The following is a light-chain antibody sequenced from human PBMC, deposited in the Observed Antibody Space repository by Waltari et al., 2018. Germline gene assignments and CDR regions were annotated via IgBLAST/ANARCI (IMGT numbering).Light chain of an antibody. Sequence: DIQLTQSPSFLSASVGDRVTITCRASQGISSYLAWYQQKPGEAPKLLVSAASTLQSGVPSRFSGSGSETEFTLTISSLQPEDFATYYCQQLNSFPYTFGQGTKLEIK. V-gene: IGKV1-9*01. J-gene: IGKJ2*01. CDR1: QGISSY. CDR2: AAS. CDR3: QQLNSFPYT.